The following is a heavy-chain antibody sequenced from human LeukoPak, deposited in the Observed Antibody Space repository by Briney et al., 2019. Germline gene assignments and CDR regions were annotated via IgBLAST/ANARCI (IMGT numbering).Heavy chain of an antibody. J-gene: IGHJ4*02. CDR3: ARDEDGGNSYFDY. CDR2: IYYSGST. D-gene: IGHD4-23*01. Sequence: SETLSLTCTVSGGSISSGGYYWSWIRQHPGKGLEWIGYIYYSGSTYYNPSLKSRVTISVDTSKNQFSLKLSSVTAADTAVYYCARDEDGGNSYFDYWGQGTLVAVSS. V-gene: IGHV4-31*03. CDR1: GGSISSGGYY.